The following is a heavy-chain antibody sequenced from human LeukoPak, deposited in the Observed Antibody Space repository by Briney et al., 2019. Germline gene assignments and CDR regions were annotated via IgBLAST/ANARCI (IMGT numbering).Heavy chain of an antibody. D-gene: IGHD1-26*01. CDR2: IIPIFGTA. CDR3: ASSGSPNVGGY. J-gene: IGHJ4*02. V-gene: IGHV1-69*13. CDR1: GGTFSSYA. Sequence: SVKVPCKASGGTFSSYAISWVRQAPGQGLEWMGGIIPIFGTANYAQKFQGRVTITADESTSTAYMELSSLRSEDTAVYYCASSGSPNVGGYWGQGTLVTVSS.